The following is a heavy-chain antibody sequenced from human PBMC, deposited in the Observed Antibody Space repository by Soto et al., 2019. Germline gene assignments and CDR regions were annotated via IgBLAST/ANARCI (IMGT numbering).Heavy chain of an antibody. Sequence: PGGSLRLSCAASGFTFSSHAMGWLRQAPGAGPEWVAFVDGSGGDTSYADSVKGRFTISRDNANSSLYLQTNSLRAEDTAVYFCARVGAAAGREYFQHWGQGTLVTVSS. CDR2: VDGSGGDT. CDR3: ARVGAAAGREYFQH. D-gene: IGHD6-13*01. J-gene: IGHJ1*01. V-gene: IGHV3-21*06. CDR1: GFTFSSHA.